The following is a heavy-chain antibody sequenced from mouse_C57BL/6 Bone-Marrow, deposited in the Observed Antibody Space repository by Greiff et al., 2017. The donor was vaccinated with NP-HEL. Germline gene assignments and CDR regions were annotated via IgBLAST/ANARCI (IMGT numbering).Heavy chain of an antibody. CDR2: IYPGDGDT. V-gene: IGHV1-80*01. Sequence: QVQLKESGAELVKPGASVKISCKASGYAFSSYWMNWVKQRPGKGLEWIGQIYPGDGDTNYNGTFKGKATLTADKSSSTAYMQLSSLTSEYAAVYFCASYYYGSSPSFWGQGTLVTVSA. J-gene: IGHJ3*01. CDR1: GYAFSSYW. CDR3: ASYYYGSSPSF. D-gene: IGHD1-1*01.